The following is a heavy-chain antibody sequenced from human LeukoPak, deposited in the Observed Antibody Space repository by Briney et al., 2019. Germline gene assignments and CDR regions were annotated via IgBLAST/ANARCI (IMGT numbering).Heavy chain of an antibody. V-gene: IGHV1-18*01. CDR2: ISAYNGNT. CDR3: ARGTYYYDSSGYYLDY. D-gene: IGHD3-22*01. CDR1: GYTFTIYG. Sequence: ASVKVSCKASGYTFTIYGISWGRQAPGQGLEWMGWISAYNGNTNYAQKLQGRVTMTRNSSISTAYMELSSLRSEDTAVYYCARGTYYYDSSGYYLDYWGQGTPVTLFS. J-gene: IGHJ4*02.